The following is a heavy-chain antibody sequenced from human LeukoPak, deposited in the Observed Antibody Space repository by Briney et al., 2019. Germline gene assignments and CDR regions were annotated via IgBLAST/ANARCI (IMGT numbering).Heavy chain of an antibody. V-gene: IGHV4-38-2*01. CDR2: IYRSGTT. CDR3: ATLNFGFAY. Sequence: SETLSLTCAVSGYSISRDYYWGWIRRPPAKGLEWIGYIYRSGTTYYSPSPKSRVTISVDTSKNHFSLKLTSVTAADTAIYYCATLNFGFAYWGQGIPVTVSS. J-gene: IGHJ4*02. CDR1: GYSISRDYY. D-gene: IGHD2-21*01.